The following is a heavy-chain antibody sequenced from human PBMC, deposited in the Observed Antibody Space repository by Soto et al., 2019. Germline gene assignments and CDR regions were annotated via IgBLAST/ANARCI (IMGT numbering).Heavy chain of an antibody. CDR1: GYSFAGYW. J-gene: IGHJ4*02. Sequence: PGESLKISCKGSGYSFAGYWITWLRQKPGKGLEWMGRIDPSDSQTYYSPSFRGHVTISVTKSITTVFLQWSSLGASDTAMYYCARQIYDSDTGPNFQYYFDSWGQGTPVTVSS. CDR3: ARQIYDSDTGPNFQYYFDS. D-gene: IGHD3-22*01. CDR2: IDPSDSQT. V-gene: IGHV5-10-1*01.